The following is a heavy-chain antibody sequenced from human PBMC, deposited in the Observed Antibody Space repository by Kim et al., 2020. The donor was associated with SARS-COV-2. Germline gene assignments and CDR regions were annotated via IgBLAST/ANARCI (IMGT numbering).Heavy chain of an antibody. Sequence: GGSLRLSCAASRFTFDDYTMHWVRQAPGKGLEWVSLISCDGSTTYYADSVKGRFTISRDNTKNSLYLRMNSLRTEDTALYYCAKASGYSSSWYDSFDFWG. CDR2: ISCDGSTT. CDR3: AKASGYSSSWYDSFDF. J-gene: IGHJ3*01. CDR1: RFTFDDYT. D-gene: IGHD6-13*01. V-gene: IGHV3-43*01.